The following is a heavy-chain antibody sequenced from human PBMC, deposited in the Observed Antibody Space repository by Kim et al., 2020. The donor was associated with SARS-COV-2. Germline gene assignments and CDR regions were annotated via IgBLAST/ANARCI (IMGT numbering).Heavy chain of an antibody. CDR3: ARVVKQWLVVLNWFDP. D-gene: IGHD6-19*01. CDR2: ISAYNGNT. Sequence: ASVKVSCKASGYTFTSYGISWVRQAPGQGLEWMGWISAYNGNTNYAQKLQGRVTMTTDTSTSTAYMELRSLRSDDTAVYYCARVVKQWLVVLNWFDPWGQGTLVTVSS. J-gene: IGHJ5*02. CDR1: GYTFTSYG. V-gene: IGHV1-18*04.